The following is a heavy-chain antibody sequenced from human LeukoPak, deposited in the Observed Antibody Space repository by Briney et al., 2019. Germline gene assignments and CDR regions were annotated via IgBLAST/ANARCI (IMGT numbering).Heavy chain of an antibody. CDR1: GFTFSSYG. CDR3: AQDSITFGGVMNY. D-gene: IGHD3-16*01. V-gene: IGHV3-30*18. CDR2: ISYDGSNK. Sequence: GGSLRLSCAASGFTFSSYGMHWVRQAPGKGLEWVAVISYDGSNKYYADSVKGRFTISRDNSKSTLYLQMNSLRAEDTAVYYCAQDSITFGGVMNYWGQGTLVTVSS. J-gene: IGHJ4*02.